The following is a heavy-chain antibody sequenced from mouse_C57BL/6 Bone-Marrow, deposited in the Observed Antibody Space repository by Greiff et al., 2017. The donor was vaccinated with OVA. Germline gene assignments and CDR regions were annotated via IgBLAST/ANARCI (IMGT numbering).Heavy chain of an antibody. V-gene: IGHV5-9-1*02. J-gene: IGHJ3*01. CDR2: ISSGGDYI. Sequence: EVKLMESGEGLVKPGGSLKLSCAASGFTFSSYAMSWVRQTPEKRLEWVAYISSGGDYIYYAATVKGRYTISRDNARNTLYLQMRMLKSEDTAMYYCTRESPWCAYWGQGTLVTVSA. CDR1: GFTFSSYA. CDR3: TRESPWCAY.